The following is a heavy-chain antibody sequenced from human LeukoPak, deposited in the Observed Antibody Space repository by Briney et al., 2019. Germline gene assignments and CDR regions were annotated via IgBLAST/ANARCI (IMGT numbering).Heavy chain of an antibody. CDR3: ARPPGPSDIAAAGTTDDYYYYMDV. CDR2: INPSGGST. Sequence: ASVKASCKASGYTLTSYGISWVRQAPGQGLEWMGIINPSGGSTSYAQKFQGRVTMTRDMSTSTVYMELSSLRSEDTAVYYCARPPGPSDIAAAGTTDDYYYYMDVWGKGTTVTVSS. CDR1: GYTLTSYG. D-gene: IGHD6-13*01. V-gene: IGHV1-46*01. J-gene: IGHJ6*03.